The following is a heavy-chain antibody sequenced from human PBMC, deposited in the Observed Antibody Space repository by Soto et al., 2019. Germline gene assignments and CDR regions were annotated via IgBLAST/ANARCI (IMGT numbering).Heavy chain of an antibody. J-gene: IGHJ2*01. D-gene: IGHD6-13*01. Sequence: QVQLQESGPGLVKPSETLSLTCTVSGGSISSYYWSWIRQPPGKGLEWIGYIYYSGSTNYNPSLKSRSALSVAASQTRLSLKMSSVTAANTAVYYCARQEEQQLPEYGYFDLWGRGTLVTVSS. CDR1: GGSISSYY. CDR2: IYYSGST. CDR3: ARQEEQQLPEYGYFDL. V-gene: IGHV4-59*08.